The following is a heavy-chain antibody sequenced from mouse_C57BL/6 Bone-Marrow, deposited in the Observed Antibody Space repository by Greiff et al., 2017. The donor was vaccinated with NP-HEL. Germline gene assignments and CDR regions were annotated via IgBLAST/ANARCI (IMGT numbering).Heavy chain of an antibody. V-gene: IGHV1-55*01. CDR2: IYPGSGST. Sequence: QVQLQQPGAELVKPGASVKMSCKASGYTFTSYWITWVKQRPGQGLEWIGDIYPGSGSTNYNQKFKGKATLTVDTSSSTAYMQLSSLTSEDSAVYYGASLGVYYAYDDERAYAMDYWGQGTPVTVSS. CDR3: ASLGVYYAYDDERAYAMDY. J-gene: IGHJ4*01. D-gene: IGHD2-2*01. CDR1: GYTFTSYW.